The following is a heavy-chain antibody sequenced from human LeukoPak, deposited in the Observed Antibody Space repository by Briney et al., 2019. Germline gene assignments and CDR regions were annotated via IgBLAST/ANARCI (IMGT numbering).Heavy chain of an antibody. V-gene: IGHV3-7*01. Sequence: GGSLRLSCAASGFSLSAYWMTWVRQAPGKGLEWVANINRDGSQKNHVDSVKGRFTISRDNAEDSLFLQMNSLRAEDTAVYYCARANWYCSSTSCYASYYYYGMDVWGQGTTVTVSS. CDR2: INRDGSQK. D-gene: IGHD2-2*01. CDR1: GFSLSAYW. CDR3: ARANWYCSSTSCYASYYYYGMDV. J-gene: IGHJ6*02.